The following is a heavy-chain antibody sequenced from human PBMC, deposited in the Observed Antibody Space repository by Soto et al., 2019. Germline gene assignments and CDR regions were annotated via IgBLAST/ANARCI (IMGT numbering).Heavy chain of an antibody. V-gene: IGHV1-3*01. J-gene: IGHJ6*02. CDR1: GYTFTSYA. D-gene: IGHD1-26*01. Sequence: GASVKVSCKASGYTFTSYAMHWVRQAPGQRLEWMGWINAGNGNTKYSQKFQGRVTITRDTSASTAYMELSSLRSEDTAVYYCARDRGSYNYYYYGMDVWGQGTTVTVSS. CDR3: ARDRGSYNYYYYGMDV. CDR2: INAGNGNT.